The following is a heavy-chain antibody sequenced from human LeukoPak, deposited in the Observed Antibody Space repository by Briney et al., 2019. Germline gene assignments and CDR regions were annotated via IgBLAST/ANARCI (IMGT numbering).Heavy chain of an antibody. J-gene: IGHJ4*02. D-gene: IGHD6-19*01. V-gene: IGHV4-38-2*02. CDR3: ARHEYLRSSGWYRRGDYFDY. CDR2: IYYSGST. CDR1: GYSISSGYY. Sequence: SETLSLTCTVSGYSISSGYYWGWIRQPPGKGREWIGSIYYSGSTYYNPSLKSRVTISVDTSKNQFSLKLSSVTAADTAVYYCARHEYLRSSGWYRRGDYFDYWGQGTLVTVSS.